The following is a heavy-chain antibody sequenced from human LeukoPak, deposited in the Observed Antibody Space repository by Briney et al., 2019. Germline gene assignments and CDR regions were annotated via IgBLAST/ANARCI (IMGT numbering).Heavy chain of an antibody. J-gene: IGHJ4*02. V-gene: IGHV1-69-2*01. D-gene: IGHD3-3*01. CDR3: AITIFGSY. Sequence: ASVKISCKVSGYTFTHYYIHWVPQARGKGLEWMGLVDPEDGETVYTEKFQGRVTITADTSTDTAYMELSSLRSEDTAVYYCAITIFGSYLGQGTLVTVSS. CDR1: GYTFTHYY. CDR2: VDPEDGET.